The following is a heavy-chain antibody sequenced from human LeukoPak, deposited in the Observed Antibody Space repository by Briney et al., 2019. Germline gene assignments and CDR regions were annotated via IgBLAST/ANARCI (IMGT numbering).Heavy chain of an antibody. CDR1: GFTFSSYA. CDR3: ARDGLAAATSYYYYGMDV. D-gene: IGHD6-13*01. J-gene: IGHJ6*02. CDR2: ISYDGSNK. Sequence: GRSLRLSCAASGFTFSSYAMHWVRQAPGKGLEWVAVISYDGSNKYYADSVKGRFTISRDNSKNTLYLQMNSLRAEDTAVYYCARDGLAAATSYYYYGMDVWGQGTTVTVSS. V-gene: IGHV3-30-3*01.